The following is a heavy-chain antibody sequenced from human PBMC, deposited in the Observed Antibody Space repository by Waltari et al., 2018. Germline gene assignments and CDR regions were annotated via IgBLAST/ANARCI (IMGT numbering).Heavy chain of an antibody. D-gene: IGHD3-9*01. CDR1: GFRFSSFW. CDR3: ARGGHVDWLPPDY. V-gene: IGHV3-74*01. CDR2: SITDGSGK. J-gene: IGHJ4*02. Sequence: EVQLVESGGDLVQPGGSLRLSCAASGFRFSSFWMHWVRQAPGKGPVWVSGSITDGSGKGHADSVEGRFTISRDNTKSALYLQMNSLRVEDTAVYYCARGGHVDWLPPDYWGQGTLVTVSS.